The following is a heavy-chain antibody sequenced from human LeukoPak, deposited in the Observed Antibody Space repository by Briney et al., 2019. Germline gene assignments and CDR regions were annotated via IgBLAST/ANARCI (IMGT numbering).Heavy chain of an antibody. V-gene: IGHV4-30-4*01. CDR2: IYYSGST. CDR3: ARVKYSSSWYFGGGEPLFDY. CDR1: GGSISSGDYY. D-gene: IGHD6-13*01. J-gene: IGHJ4*02. Sequence: SETLSLTCTVSGGSISSGDYYWSWIRQPPGKGLEWIGYIYYSGSTYYNPSLKSRVTISVDTSKNQLSLKLSSVTAADTAMYYCARVKYSSSWYFGGGEPLFDYWGQGTLVTVSS.